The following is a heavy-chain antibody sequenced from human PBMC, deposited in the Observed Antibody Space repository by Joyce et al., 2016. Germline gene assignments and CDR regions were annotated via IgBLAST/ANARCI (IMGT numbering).Heavy chain of an antibody. CDR2: IYWDDDN. D-gene: IGHD6-19*01. J-gene: IGHJ4*02. Sequence: QITLEESGPTLVKPTQTLTLTRTFSGFSLSTSAVGVHWIRQPPGKALEWLALIYWDDDNRYSPSLESRLTITKDTSKNQVVLTMTDMDPVDTATYYCAHSSGWTIDYWGQGSRVTVSS. CDR3: AHSSGWTIDY. V-gene: IGHV2-5*02. CDR1: GFSLSTSAVG.